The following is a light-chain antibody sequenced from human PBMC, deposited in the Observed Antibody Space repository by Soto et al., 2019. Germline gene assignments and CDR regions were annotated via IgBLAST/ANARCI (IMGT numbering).Light chain of an antibody. J-gene: IGLJ3*02. Sequence: QPVLTQPPSVSAAPRQGVTISCSGSSSNIGNNAVNWYQQLPGKAPKLLIHFDDRVASGVSDRFSGSKSGTSASLAISGLQSEDEADYYCAAWDDSLTGPVFGGGTKLTVL. CDR3: AAWDDSLTGPV. V-gene: IGLV1-36*01. CDR2: FDD. CDR1: SSNIGNNA.